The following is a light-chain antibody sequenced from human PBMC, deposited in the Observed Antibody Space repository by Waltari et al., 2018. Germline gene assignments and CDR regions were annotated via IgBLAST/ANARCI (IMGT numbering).Light chain of an antibody. CDR1: QSISAY. Sequence: DIQMTQSPSSLSASVGDRVTITCRASQSISAYLNWYQQKPGKAPNLLIYATSSLQSGVPSRFSGSGSGTDFTLTISSPQPEDFATYFCQQTYFTVETFGPGTKVDIK. V-gene: IGKV1-39*01. CDR3: QQTYFTVET. CDR2: ATS. J-gene: IGKJ3*01.